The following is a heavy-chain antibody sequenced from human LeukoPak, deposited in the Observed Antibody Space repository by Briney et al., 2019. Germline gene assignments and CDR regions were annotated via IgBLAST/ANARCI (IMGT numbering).Heavy chain of an antibody. Sequence: HPGGSLRLSCAASGFTFNTYAMNWVRQAPGKGLEWVSCISGSGGDTYFADSVKGRFIISRDNSKNTVYLQMNSLRAEDTAVYYCARSPIFGVVSDAFDIWGQGTMVTVSS. CDR1: GFTFNTYA. D-gene: IGHD3-3*01. J-gene: IGHJ3*02. CDR2: ISGSGGDT. CDR3: ARSPIFGVVSDAFDI. V-gene: IGHV3-23*01.